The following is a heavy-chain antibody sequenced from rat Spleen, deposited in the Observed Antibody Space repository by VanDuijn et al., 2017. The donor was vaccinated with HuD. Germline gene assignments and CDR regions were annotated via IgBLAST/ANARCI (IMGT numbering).Heavy chain of an antibody. V-gene: IGHV5-25*01. J-gene: IGHJ2*01. CDR2: ISPSGGST. D-gene: IGHD1-9*01. Sequence: EVQLVESGGALVQPGRSLKLSCAASGFTFNSYDMAWVRQAPTKGLEWVASISPSGGSTYYRDSMRGRFTLSRDNAKRSLYLQMDSLRSEDTATYYCARHGYNSYFDYWGQGVMVTVSS. CDR3: ARHGYNSYFDY. CDR1: GFTFNSYD.